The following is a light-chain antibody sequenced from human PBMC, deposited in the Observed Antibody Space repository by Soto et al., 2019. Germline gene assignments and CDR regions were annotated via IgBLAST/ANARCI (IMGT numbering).Light chain of an antibody. CDR2: STS. J-gene: IGLJ3*02. Sequence: QAVVTQEPSLTVSPGGTVTLTCASSTGAVTSGHYPNWFQQKPGQAHRMLIYSTSNKHSWAPARFSGFLLGDRAALTLSGVQPEDEAEYHCLLYYGGTWVFGGGTKLTVL. V-gene: IGLV7-43*01. CDR3: LLYYGGTWV. CDR1: TGAVTSGHY.